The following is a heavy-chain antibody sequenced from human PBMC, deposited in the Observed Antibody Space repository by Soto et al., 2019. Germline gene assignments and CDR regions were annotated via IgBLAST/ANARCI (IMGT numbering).Heavy chain of an antibody. V-gene: IGHV3-21*01. CDR2: ISSSSSYI. D-gene: IGHD3-10*01. CDR1: GFTFSSYS. Sequence: GGSLRLSCAASGFTFSSYSMNWVRQAPGKGLEWVSSISSSSSYIYYADSVKGRFTISRDNAKNSLYLQMNSLRAEDTAVYYCARDNTMVRGGDDYWGQGTLVTVSS. J-gene: IGHJ4*02. CDR3: ARDNTMVRGGDDY.